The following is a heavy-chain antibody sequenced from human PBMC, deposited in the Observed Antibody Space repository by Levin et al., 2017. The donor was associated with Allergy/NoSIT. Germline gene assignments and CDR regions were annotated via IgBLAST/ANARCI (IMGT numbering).Heavy chain of an antibody. D-gene: IGHD3-9*01. V-gene: IGHV4-4*02. CDR1: GGSISTDNW. J-gene: IGHJ4*02. CDR2: IYRSGDT. Sequence: SCAVSGGSISTDNWWSWICQPPGKGLEWIGEIYRSGDTNHNPSLRSRVTMSVDKSKNHFSLKLSSVTAADTAVYYCATVEGLFCSGVSCSYSFHYWGQGALVTVSS. CDR3: ATVEGLFCSGVSCSYSFHY.